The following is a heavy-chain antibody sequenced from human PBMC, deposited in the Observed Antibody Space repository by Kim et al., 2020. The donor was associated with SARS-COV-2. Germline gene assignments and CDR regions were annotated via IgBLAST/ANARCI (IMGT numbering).Heavy chain of an antibody. D-gene: IGHD1-26*01. CDR3: AGHLLSVGSKYFDI. Sequence: NPPLTSRVTTSADTSKNQFSLKLGSLTAADTAVYYCAGHLLSVGSKYFDIWGRGTLVTVSS. J-gene: IGHJ2*01. V-gene: IGHV4-59*08.